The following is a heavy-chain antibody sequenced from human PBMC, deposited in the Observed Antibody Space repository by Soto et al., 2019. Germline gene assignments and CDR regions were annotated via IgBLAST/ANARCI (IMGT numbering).Heavy chain of an antibody. CDR3: AKDREYSYGPPRESYGMDV. D-gene: IGHD5-18*01. CDR2: ISGSGGST. Sequence: PGGSLRLSCAASGFTFSSYAMSWVRQAPGKGLEWVSAISGSGGSTYYADSVKGRFTISRDNSKNTLYLQMNSLRAEDTAVYYCAKDREYSYGPPRESYGMDVWGQGTTVTVSS. J-gene: IGHJ6*02. V-gene: IGHV3-23*01. CDR1: GFTFSSYA.